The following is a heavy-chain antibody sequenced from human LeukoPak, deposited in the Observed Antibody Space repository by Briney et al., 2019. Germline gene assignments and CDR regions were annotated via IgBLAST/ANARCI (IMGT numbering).Heavy chain of an antibody. D-gene: IGHD3-22*01. CDR2: ISPNSGGT. CDR3: ARDLLHVYYYDSSGYVRGAFDI. CDR1: GYTFTSYD. Sequence: ASVKVSCKASGYTFTSYDINWVRQATGQGLEWMGWISPNSGGTNYAQKFQGRVTMTRDTSISTAYMELSRLRSDDTAVYYCARDLLHVYYYDSSGYVRGAFDIWGQGTMVTVSS. J-gene: IGHJ3*02. V-gene: IGHV1-2*02.